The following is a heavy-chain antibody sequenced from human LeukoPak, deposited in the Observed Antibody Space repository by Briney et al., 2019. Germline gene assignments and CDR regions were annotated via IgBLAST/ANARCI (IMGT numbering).Heavy chain of an antibody. CDR2: IIPIFGTA. V-gene: IGHV1-69*05. D-gene: IGHD3-3*01. J-gene: IGHJ1*01. CDR3: AIGEERITIFGVVTKYFQH. Sequence: SVKVSCKASGGTFSSYAISWVRQAPGQGLEWMGRIIPIFGTANYAQKFQGRVTITTDESTSTAYMELSSLRSEDTAVYYCAIGEERITIFGVVTKYFQHWGQGTLVTVSS. CDR1: GGTFSSYA.